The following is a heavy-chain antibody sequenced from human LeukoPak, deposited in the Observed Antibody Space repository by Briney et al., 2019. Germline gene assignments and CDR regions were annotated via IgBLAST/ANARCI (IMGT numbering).Heavy chain of an antibody. D-gene: IGHD4-23*01. CDR2: IYYSGST. V-gene: IGHV4-31*03. CDR1: GGSISSGGYY. J-gene: IGHJ4*02. Sequence: SETLSLTCTVSGGSISSGGYYWSWIRQHPGKGLEWIGYIYYSGSTYYNPSPKSRVTISVDTSKNQFSLKLSSVTAADTAVYYCASGGYGGNSGRDYWGQGTLVIVSP. CDR3: ASGGYGGNSGRDY.